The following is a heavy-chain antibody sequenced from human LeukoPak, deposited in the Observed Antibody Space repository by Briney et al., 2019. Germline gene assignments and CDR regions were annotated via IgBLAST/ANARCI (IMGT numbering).Heavy chain of an antibody. CDR3: ARGPMIVVPRGFYYYYYGMDV. J-gene: IGHJ6*02. Sequence: ASVTVSCKASGYTFTSYDINWVRQATGQGLEWMGWMNPNSGNTGYAQKFQGRVTMTRNTSISTAYMELSSLRSEDTAVYYCARGPMIVVPRGFYYYYYGMDVWGQGTTVTVSS. CDR2: MNPNSGNT. CDR1: GYTFTSYD. V-gene: IGHV1-8*01. D-gene: IGHD3-22*01.